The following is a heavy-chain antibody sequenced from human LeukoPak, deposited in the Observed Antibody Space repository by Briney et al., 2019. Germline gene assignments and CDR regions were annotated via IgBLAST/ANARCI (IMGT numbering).Heavy chain of an antibody. D-gene: IGHD2-2*01. Sequence: ASVKVSCKASGYTFSNYGISWVRQAPGQGLEWMGWINPNSGGTNYAQKFQGRVTVTRDMSISTAYMELSRLRSDDTAVYYCARTHCTSTSCYPYFDYWGQGTLVTVSS. CDR2: INPNSGGT. J-gene: IGHJ4*02. V-gene: IGHV1-2*02. CDR3: ARTHCTSTSCYPYFDY. CDR1: GYTFSNYG.